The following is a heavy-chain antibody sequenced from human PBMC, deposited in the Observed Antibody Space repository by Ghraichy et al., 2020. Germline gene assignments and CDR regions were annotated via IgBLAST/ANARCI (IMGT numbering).Heavy chain of an antibody. CDR1: GFTFSSYS. V-gene: IGHV3-21*01. D-gene: IGHD4-17*01. CDR3: ARGVDYGDYRVDY. J-gene: IGHJ4*02. CDR2: ISSSSSYI. Sequence: GGSLRLSCAASGFTFSSYSMNWVRQAPGKGLKWVSSISSSSSYIYYADSVKGRFTISRDNAKNSLYLQMNSLRAEDTAVYYCARGVDYGDYRVDYWGQGTLVIVS.